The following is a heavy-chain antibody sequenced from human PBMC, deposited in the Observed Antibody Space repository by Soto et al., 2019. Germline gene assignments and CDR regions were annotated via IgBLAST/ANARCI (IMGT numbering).Heavy chain of an antibody. D-gene: IGHD2-21*02. CDR3: ARLAYCGGDCYQYYYYGMEV. J-gene: IGHJ6*02. V-gene: IGHV5-10-1*01. CDR2: IDPSDSYT. CDR1: VYSFTSYW. Sequence: GESLKISCRGSVYSFTSYWIIWVLQLPVKVLDWMGRIDPSDSYTNYSPSFQGHVTISADKSISTAYLQWSSLKASDTAMYYCARLAYCGGDCYQYYYYGMEVWGQGTTVTVSS.